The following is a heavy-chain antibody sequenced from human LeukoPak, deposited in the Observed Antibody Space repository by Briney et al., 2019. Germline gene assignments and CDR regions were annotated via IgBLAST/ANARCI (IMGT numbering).Heavy chain of an antibody. J-gene: IGHJ3*02. CDR1: GFSFSSYS. V-gene: IGHV3-30*03. Sequence: GGSLRLSCAASGFSFSSYSMIWVRQAPGKGLEWVAVISYDGSNKYYADSVKGRFTISRDNSKNTLYLQMNSLRAEDTAVYYCARGLFDIWGQGTMVTVSS. CDR2: ISYDGSNK. CDR3: ARGLFDI.